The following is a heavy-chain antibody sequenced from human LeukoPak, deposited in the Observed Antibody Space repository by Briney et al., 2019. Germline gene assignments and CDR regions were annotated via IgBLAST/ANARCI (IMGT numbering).Heavy chain of an antibody. D-gene: IGHD6-19*01. CDR3: AREPRPRGGWFVSE. CDR2: INPSGGGT. V-gene: IGHV1-46*01. J-gene: IGHJ4*02. CDR1: GYAFSSYY. Sequence: ASVKVSCKASGYAFSSYYMHWVRQAPGQGLEWMGIINPSGGGTTYAQKFQGRLTMTRDTSTTTIYMELSSLRSEDTAVYYCAREPRPRGGWFVSEWGQGTRVTVSS.